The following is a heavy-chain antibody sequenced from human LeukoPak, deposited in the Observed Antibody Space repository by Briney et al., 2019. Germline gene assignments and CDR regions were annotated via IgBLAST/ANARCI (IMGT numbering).Heavy chain of an antibody. D-gene: IGHD3-22*01. Sequence: GGSLRLSCAASGFTFDDYAMQWVRQAPGKGPEWVSGISWNSGSIGYADSVKGRFTISRDNAKNSLYLQMNSLRAEDTALYYCAKDSYYDSSGYSPPDYWGQGTLVTVSS. CDR1: GFTFDDYA. CDR2: ISWNSGSI. V-gene: IGHV3-9*01. CDR3: AKDSYYDSSGYSPPDY. J-gene: IGHJ4*02.